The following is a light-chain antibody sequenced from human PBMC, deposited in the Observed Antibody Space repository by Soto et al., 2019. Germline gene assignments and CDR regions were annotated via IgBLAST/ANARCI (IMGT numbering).Light chain of an antibody. Sequence: EIVLTQSPATLSLSPGERATLSCRASHNVSSYLAWYQQKPGQAPRLLIYDASNRAGGIPARFSGSGSGTDFTLTISSLEPEDFAVYYCQQRSNWPITFGQGTRLEI. J-gene: IGKJ5*01. CDR3: QQRSNWPIT. CDR1: HNVSSY. CDR2: DAS. V-gene: IGKV3-11*01.